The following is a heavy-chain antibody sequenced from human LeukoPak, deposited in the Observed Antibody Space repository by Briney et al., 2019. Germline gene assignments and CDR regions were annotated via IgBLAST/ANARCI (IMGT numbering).Heavy chain of an antibody. CDR2: IYSGGST. J-gene: IGHJ3*01. CDR1: EFTVSSHY. D-gene: IGHD6-19*01. Sequence: GGSLRLSCAASEFTVSSHYMSWVRHAPGKGLEWVAVIYSGGSTNYADSLKGRFIISRDNSKNTLYLQMNTLIPEDTAVYFCARGARGAWSYAFDLWGRGTMVTVSS. CDR3: ARGARGAWSYAFDL. V-gene: IGHV3-66*02.